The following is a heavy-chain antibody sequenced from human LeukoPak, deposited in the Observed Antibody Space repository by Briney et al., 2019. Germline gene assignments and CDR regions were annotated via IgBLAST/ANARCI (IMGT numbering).Heavy chain of an antibody. D-gene: IGHD4-17*01. J-gene: IGHJ5*02. Sequence: SETLSLTCTVSGGSISSGSYYWSWIRQPAGKGLEWIGRIYTSGSTNYNPSLKSRVTISVDTSKNQFSLKLSSVTAADTAVYYCARDRSAAYAYNWFDPWGQGTLVTVSS. CDR2: IYTSGST. V-gene: IGHV4-61*02. CDR3: ARDRSAAYAYNWFDP. CDR1: GGSISSGSYY.